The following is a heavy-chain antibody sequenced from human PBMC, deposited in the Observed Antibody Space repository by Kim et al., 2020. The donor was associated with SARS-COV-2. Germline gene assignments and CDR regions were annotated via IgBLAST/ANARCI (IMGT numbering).Heavy chain of an antibody. CDR3: GRARIDY. J-gene: IGHJ4*02. CDR1: GFTFTNYW. Sequence: GGSLRLSCAASGFTFTNYWMTWVRQAPGKGLEWLATIKEDESEKYYTKSLEGRFTISRDNARTSLYLHLNSLRAEDTAVYYCGRARIDYWGQGTLVTVSS. V-gene: IGHV3-7*01. CDR2: IKEDESEK.